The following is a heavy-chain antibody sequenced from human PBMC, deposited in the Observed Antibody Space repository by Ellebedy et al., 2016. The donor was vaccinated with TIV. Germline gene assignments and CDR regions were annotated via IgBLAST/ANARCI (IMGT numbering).Heavy chain of an antibody. J-gene: IGHJ4*02. CDR2: IYYSGST. CDR1: GGSFSGYY. D-gene: IGHD3-10*01. Sequence: MPSETLSLTCAVYGGSFSGYYWSWIRQPPGKGLEWIGNIYYSGSTYYNPSLKSRVTISLDTSKNQFSLRLSSVTAADTAVYYCARDEGGSGSLSYWGQGTLVTVSS. V-gene: IGHV4-34*09. CDR3: ARDEGGSGSLSY.